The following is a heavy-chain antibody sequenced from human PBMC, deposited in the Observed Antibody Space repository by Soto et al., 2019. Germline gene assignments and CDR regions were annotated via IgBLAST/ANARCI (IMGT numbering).Heavy chain of an antibody. V-gene: IGHV1-18*01. CDR2: ISAYNGNT. CDR3: AGDAAVGLLEY. J-gene: IGHJ4*02. D-gene: IGHD3-10*01. CDR1: GYTFTSYG. Sequence: QVQLVQSGAEVKKPGASVKVSCKASGYTFTSYGISWVRQAPGQGLEWMGWISAYNGNTNYAQKLQGRVTMTTDTSTTKAYMELRRLRSDDTAVYYCAGDAAVGLLEYWGQGSLVTVSS.